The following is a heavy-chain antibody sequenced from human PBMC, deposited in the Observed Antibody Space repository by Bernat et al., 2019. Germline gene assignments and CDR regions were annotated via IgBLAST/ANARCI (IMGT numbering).Heavy chain of an antibody. CDR3: ATSSKYSSSWYDY. CDR2: INPNSGST. J-gene: IGHJ4*02. CDR1: GYTFTGYY. V-gene: IGHV1-2*04. D-gene: IGHD6-13*01. Sequence: QVQLVQSGAEVKKPGASVKVSCKASGYTFTGYYMHWVRQAPGQGLEWMGWINPNSGSTNYAQKFQGWVTMTGDTSISTAYMELSRLRSDDTAVYYCATSSKYSSSWYDYWGQGTLVTVSS.